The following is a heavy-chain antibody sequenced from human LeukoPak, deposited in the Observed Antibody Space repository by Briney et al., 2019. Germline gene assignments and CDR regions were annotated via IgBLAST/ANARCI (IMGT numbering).Heavy chain of an antibody. CDR3: ARRAAAGRCFDY. Sequence: KPSETLSLTCTVSGGSISSYYWSWIRQPPGKGLEWIGEINHSGSTNYNPSLKSRVTISVDTSKNQFSLKLSSVTAADTAVYYCARRAAAGRCFDYWGQGTLVTVSS. V-gene: IGHV4-34*01. D-gene: IGHD6-13*01. CDR2: INHSGST. J-gene: IGHJ4*02. CDR1: GGSISSYY.